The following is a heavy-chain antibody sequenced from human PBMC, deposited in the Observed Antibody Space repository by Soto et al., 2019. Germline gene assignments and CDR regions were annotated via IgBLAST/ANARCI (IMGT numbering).Heavy chain of an antibody. D-gene: IGHD5-12*01. CDR1: GYTFTSYG. Sequence: ASVKVSCKASGYTFTSYGISWVRQAPGQGLEWMGWISAYNGNTNYAQKLQGRVTMTTDTSTSTAYMELRSLRSDDTAVYYCARVYSYPHLHHSFDPWGQGTLVTV. V-gene: IGHV1-18*01. J-gene: IGHJ5*02. CDR2: ISAYNGNT. CDR3: ARVYSYPHLHHSFDP.